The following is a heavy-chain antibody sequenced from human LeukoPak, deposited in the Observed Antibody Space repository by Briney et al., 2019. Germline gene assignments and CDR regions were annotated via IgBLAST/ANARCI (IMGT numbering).Heavy chain of an antibody. D-gene: IGHD1-26*01. CDR1: GGSISSYY. J-gene: IGHJ2*01. V-gene: IGHV4-59*08. CDR3: ARATLAGATSWYFDL. Sequence: SETLSLTCTVSGGSISSYYWSWIRQPPGKGLEWIGYMYYSGSTNYNPSLKSRVTISVDTSKNQFSLKLSSVTAADTAVYYCARATLAGATSWYFDLWGRGTLVTVSS. CDR2: MYYSGST.